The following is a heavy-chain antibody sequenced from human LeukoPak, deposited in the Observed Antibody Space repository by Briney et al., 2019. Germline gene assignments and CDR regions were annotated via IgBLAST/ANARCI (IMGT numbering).Heavy chain of an antibody. CDR1: GYTFISCG. V-gene: IGHV1-18*01. CDR2: INAYTGNT. CDR3: ARALGTLSSAFDY. J-gene: IGHJ4*02. D-gene: IGHD3-22*01. Sequence: ASVKVSFKASGYTFISCGFTWVRQARGQGRAGMGWINAYTGNTNYAQKPKGRVAMTTDTSTSTDYMELRSLRSDDTAVYYCARALGTLSSAFDYWGQGTLVTVSS.